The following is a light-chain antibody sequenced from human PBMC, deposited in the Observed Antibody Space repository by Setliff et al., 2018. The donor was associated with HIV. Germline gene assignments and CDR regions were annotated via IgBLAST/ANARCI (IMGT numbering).Light chain of an antibody. V-gene: IGLV2-14*01. CDR1: SSDFGGYNY. CDR2: DVS. J-gene: IGLJ1*01. Sequence: QSALTQPRSVSGSPGQSVTISCTGTSSDFGGYNYVSWYQQHPGKAPKLMIYDVSNRPSGVSNRFSGSKSGNTASLTISGLQAEDEADYYCSSYISSSTLFGTGTKVTVL. CDR3: SSYISSSTL.